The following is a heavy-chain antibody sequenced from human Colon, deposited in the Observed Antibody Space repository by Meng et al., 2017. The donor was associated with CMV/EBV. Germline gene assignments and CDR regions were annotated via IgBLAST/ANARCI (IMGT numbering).Heavy chain of an antibody. D-gene: IGHD2-2*01. CDR2: IYYSGST. CDR1: GGSISSSSYY. J-gene: IGHJ6*02. V-gene: IGHV4-39*07. CDR3: ARDKIVVLPAAGMDV. Sequence: SETLSLTCTVSGGSISSSSYYWGWIRQPPGKGLEWIGSIYYSGSTYYNPSLKSRVTISVDTSKNQFSLKLRSVTAADTAVYYCARDKIVVLPAAGMDVWGQGTTVTVSS.